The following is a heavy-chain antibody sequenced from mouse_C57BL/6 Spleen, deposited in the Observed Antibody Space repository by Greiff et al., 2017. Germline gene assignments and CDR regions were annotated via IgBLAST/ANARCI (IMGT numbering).Heavy chain of an antibody. CDR1: GFSFNTYA. V-gene: IGHV10-1*01. CDR2: IRSKSNNSAT. J-gene: IGHJ4*01. D-gene: IGHD1-1*01. CDR3: VRHSLYYFGSSSYAMDY. Sequence: EVQLQESGGGLVQPKGSLTLSCAASGFSFNTYAMNWVRQAPGTGLEWVARIRSKSNNSATSYADSVKDRFTISRDDSESMLYLQMNDLKTEDTAMYYCVRHSLYYFGSSSYAMDYWGQGTSVTVSS.